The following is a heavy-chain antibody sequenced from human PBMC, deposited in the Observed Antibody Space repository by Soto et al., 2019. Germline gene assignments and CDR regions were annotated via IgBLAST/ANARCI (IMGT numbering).Heavy chain of an antibody. V-gene: IGHV3-20*04. CDR1: GLTFDDYG. CDR3: ASARIVGATSPSDY. CDR2: INWNGGST. J-gene: IGHJ4*02. Sequence: EVQLVESGGGVVRPGGYLRVSCAASGLTFDDYGMSWVRQAPGKGLEWVSGINWNGGSTGYADSVKGRFTISRDNAKNSLYLQMNSLRAEDTALYYCASARIVGATSPSDYWGQGTLVTVSS. D-gene: IGHD1-26*01.